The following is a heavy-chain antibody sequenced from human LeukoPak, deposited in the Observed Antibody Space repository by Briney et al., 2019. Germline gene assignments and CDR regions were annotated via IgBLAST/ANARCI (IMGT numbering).Heavy chain of an antibody. D-gene: IGHD5-24*01. V-gene: IGHV4-59*08. J-gene: IGHJ4*02. CDR2: IYYSANT. CDR1: GGSISSYY. CDR3: ARLRRDGYNYLDY. Sequence: SETLSLTCTVSGGSISSYYWSWIRQPPGKGLEWIGYIYYSANTNYDPSLKSRATIPVDTSKNQFSLKLSSVTAADTAVYYCARLRRDGYNYLDYWGQGTLVTVSS.